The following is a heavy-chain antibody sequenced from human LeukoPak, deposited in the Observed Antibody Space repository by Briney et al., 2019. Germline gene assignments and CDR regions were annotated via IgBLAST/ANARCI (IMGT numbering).Heavy chain of an antibody. CDR1: GGSISSYY. CDR2: IYYSGST. CDR3: ARRLEDDYDDYNNWFDP. V-gene: IGHV4-59*06. D-gene: IGHD4-17*01. Sequence: PSETLSLTCTVSGGSISSYYWSWIRQPPGKGLEWMGYIYYSGSTYYNPSFESRVSISVDTSRNQFSLRLSSVTAADTAVYYCARRLEDDYDDYNNWFDPWGQGTLVTVSS. J-gene: IGHJ5*02.